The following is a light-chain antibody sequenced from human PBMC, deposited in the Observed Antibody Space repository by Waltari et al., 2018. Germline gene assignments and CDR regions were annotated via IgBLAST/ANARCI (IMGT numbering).Light chain of an antibody. V-gene: IGKV2-28*01. CDR3: MQALQTPDT. Sequence: DIVMTQSPLSLPVTPGEPASIPCPSSQSLLHSNGYNYLDWYLQKPGQSPQLLIYLGSKCASGVPDRFSGSGSGTDFTLKISRVEAEDVGVYYCMQALQTPDTFGQGTRLEIK. J-gene: IGKJ5*01. CDR2: LGS. CDR1: QSLLHSNGYNY.